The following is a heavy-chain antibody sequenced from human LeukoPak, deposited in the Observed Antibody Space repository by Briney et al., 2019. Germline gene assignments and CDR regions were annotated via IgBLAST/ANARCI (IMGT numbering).Heavy chain of an antibody. CDR1: GFTFSTYG. V-gene: IGHV3-33*01. Sequence: GGSLRLSCAASGFTFSTYGMLWVRQAPGKGLEWVAGIWFVGSNKDYADSGKGRFTISSDNSNNTLYLQMNSLRAQDTAVYYCARDTNSGGNRQWFDPWGQGTLVTVSA. J-gene: IGHJ5*02. CDR3: ARDTNSGGNRQWFDP. CDR2: IWFVGSNK. D-gene: IGHD2-15*01.